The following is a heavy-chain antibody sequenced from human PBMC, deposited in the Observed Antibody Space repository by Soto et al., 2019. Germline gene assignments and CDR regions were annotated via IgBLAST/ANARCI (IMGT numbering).Heavy chain of an antibody. Sequence: SETLSLTCAVYGWSFSGYYWSWIRQPPGKGLEWIGEINHSGSTNYNPSLKSRVTISVDTSKNQFSLKLSSVTAADTAVYYCARGSNIVAQPPGYYYMDVWGKGTTVTVSS. J-gene: IGHJ6*03. V-gene: IGHV4-34*01. CDR1: GWSFSGYY. D-gene: IGHD5-12*01. CDR3: ARGSNIVAQPPGYYYMDV. CDR2: INHSGST.